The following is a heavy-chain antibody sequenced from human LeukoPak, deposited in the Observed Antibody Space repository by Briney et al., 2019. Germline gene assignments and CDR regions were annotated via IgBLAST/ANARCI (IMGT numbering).Heavy chain of an antibody. D-gene: IGHD6-13*01. J-gene: IGHJ1*01. CDR1: GGSFSGYY. V-gene: IGHV4-34*01. CDR3: ARRWYSSSWYAYFQH. Sequence: SETLSLTCAVDGGSFSGYYWSWIREPPGKGLEWIGEINHSGSTNYNPSLQSRVTISVDTSKNQFSLQLSAVTAADTAVYYCARRWYSSSWYAYFQHWGQGTLVTVSS. CDR2: INHSGST.